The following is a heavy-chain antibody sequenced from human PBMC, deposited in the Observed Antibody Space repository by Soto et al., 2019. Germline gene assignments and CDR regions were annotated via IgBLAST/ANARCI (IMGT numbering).Heavy chain of an antibody. CDR1: GFTFSSYA. J-gene: IGHJ4*02. Sequence: EVQLLESGGGLVQPGGSLRLSCAASGFTFSSYAMSWVRQAPGKGLEWVSAISGSGGSTYYADTVKGRFTISRDNPKNTLYLQMNSLRAEDTAVYYCAKDSCSGSYEAKPFDYWGQGTLVTVSS. CDR2: ISGSGGST. D-gene: IGHD3-10*02. V-gene: IGHV3-23*01. CDR3: AKDSCSGSYEAKPFDY.